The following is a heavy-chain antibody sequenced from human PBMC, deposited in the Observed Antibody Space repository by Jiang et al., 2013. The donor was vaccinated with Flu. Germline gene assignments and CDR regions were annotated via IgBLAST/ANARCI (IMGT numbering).Heavy chain of an antibody. V-gene: IGHV4-30-4*01. CDR3: AAATSVTMWAFEI. D-gene: IGHD3-10*02. CDR2: IYTGTT. CDR1: TASIGSGDYF. Sequence: VQLVESGPGLVKPSETLSLTCSVSTASIGSGDYFWSWIRQPPGKGLEWIGYIYTGTTHYSPSLQSRLTMSIDSSKNQFSLQLTSVTAADTAVYYGAAATSVTMWAFEIWGQGDSGQRLF. J-gene: IGHJ3*02.